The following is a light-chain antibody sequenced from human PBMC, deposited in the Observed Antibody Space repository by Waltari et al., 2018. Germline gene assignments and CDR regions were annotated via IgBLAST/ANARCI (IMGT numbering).Light chain of an antibody. CDR1: QSVLYSPNNKND. V-gene: IGKV4-1*01. CDR3: QQYYSAPYT. CDR2: WAS. J-gene: IGKJ2*01. Sequence: DIVMTQSPDSLALSLCERATIHCKSSQSVLYSPNNKNDVPWYQHKPGQPPKLFIYWASTRESGVPDRFSGSGSGADFTLTISSLQAEDVAVYYCQQYYSAPYTFGQGTKLEIK.